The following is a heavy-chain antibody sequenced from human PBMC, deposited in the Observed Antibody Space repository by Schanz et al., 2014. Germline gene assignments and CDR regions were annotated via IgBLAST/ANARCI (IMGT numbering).Heavy chain of an antibody. V-gene: IGHV1-18*01. CDR2: ISAYTNNT. CDR1: GYTFISYG. J-gene: IGHJ2*01. D-gene: IGHD3-16*01. Sequence: QVQLVQSGAEVKKPGASVKVSCKASGYTFISYGIKWVRQAPGQGLEWMGWISAYTNNTNYAQKVQGRVTMTTDTSTGTAYMELRSLRSDDTAHYYCVRVPSRDVSFDLWGRGTLVTVSS. CDR3: VRVPSRDVSFDL.